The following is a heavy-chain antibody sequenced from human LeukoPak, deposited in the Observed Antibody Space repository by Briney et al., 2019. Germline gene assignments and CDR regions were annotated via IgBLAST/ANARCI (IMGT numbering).Heavy chain of an antibody. V-gene: IGHV4-39*07. J-gene: IGHJ3*02. CDR2: IYYGGSA. D-gene: IGHD6-25*01. CDR3: ARTPGWYSSAVGGDAFDI. Sequence: KPSETLSLTCTVSGGSISSNTYSWGWIRQPPGKGLEWIGSIYYGGSAYYNPSLKSRVTISVDTSKNQFSLKLSSVTAADTAVYYCARTPGWYSSAVGGDAFDIWGQGTMVTVSS. CDR1: GGSISSNTYS.